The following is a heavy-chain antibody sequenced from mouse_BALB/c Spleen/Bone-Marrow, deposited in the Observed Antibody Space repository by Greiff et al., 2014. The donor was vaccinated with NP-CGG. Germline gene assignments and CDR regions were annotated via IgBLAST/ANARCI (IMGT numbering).Heavy chain of an antibody. CDR2: INPSNGGT. CDR3: SRGRRDALDY. J-gene: IGHJ4*01. Sequence: KLQQSGAELVKPGASVKLSCKASGYTFTSYYMYWVKQRPGQGLEWFGEINPSNGGTNFNEKFKNKATLTVDKSSSTAYMQLSSLTSEDSAVYYCSRGRRDALDYWGQGTSVTVSS. V-gene: IGHV1S81*02. CDR1: GYTFTSYY.